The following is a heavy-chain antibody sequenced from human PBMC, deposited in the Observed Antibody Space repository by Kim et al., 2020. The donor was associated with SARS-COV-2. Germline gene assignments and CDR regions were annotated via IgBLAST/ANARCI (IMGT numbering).Heavy chain of an antibody. D-gene: IGHD3-10*01. Sequence: SNKYYADSVKGRFTISRDKSKNTLYLQMNSLRAEDTAVYYCARHYYGSGDWGQGTLVTVSS. V-gene: IGHV3-33*01. CDR2: SNK. CDR3: ARHYYGSGD. J-gene: IGHJ4*02.